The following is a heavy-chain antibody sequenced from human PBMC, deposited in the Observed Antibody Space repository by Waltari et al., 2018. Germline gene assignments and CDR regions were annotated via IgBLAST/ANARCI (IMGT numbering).Heavy chain of an antibody. Sequence: EVQLVESGGVVVQPGGSLRLSCAASGFTFDDYAMHWVRQAPGKGLERVFLISWDRVSTYYADLMKGRFTISRSNSKNALYLQMKSLRGKDTAVYYCAKGGYGGINYFGYCGQGTLVTVSS. J-gene: IGHJ4*02. CDR3: AKGGYGGINYFGY. CDR2: ISWDRVST. V-gene: IGHV3-43D*04. D-gene: IGHD4-17*01. CDR1: GFTFDDYA.